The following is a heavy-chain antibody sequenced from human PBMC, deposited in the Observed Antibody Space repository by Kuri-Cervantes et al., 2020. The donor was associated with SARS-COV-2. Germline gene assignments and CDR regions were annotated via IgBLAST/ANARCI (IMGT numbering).Heavy chain of an antibody. J-gene: IGHJ4*02. CDR2: IGRDGLT. CDR1: GFTFTAYA. V-gene: IGHV3-23*01. CDR3: ALNYYFNH. Sequence: GESLKISCAASGFTFTAYAMSWVRQAPGRGLEWVSSIGRDGLTFYADSVRGRFTISRDDSKNTLLLQMSSLRIGDTAIYYCALNYYFNHWGQGTLVTVSS. D-gene: IGHD1-1*01.